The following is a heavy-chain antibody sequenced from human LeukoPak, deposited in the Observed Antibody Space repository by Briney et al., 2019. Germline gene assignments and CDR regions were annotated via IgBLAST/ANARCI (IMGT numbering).Heavy chain of an antibody. J-gene: IGHJ4*02. Sequence: GGSLRLSCAASGFTFDDYGMSWVRQAPGKGLEWVSGINWNGSSTGYADSVKGRFTISRDNAKNSLYLQMNSLRAEDTALYYCARQKYLRGPDVEYFDYWGQRTLVTVSS. CDR3: ARQKYLRGPDVEYFDY. CDR2: INWNGSST. D-gene: IGHD5/OR15-5a*01. V-gene: IGHV3-20*04. CDR1: GFTFDDYG.